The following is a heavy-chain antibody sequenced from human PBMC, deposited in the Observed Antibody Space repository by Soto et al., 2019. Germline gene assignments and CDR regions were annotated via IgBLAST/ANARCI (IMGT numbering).Heavy chain of an antibody. J-gene: IGHJ6*02. D-gene: IGHD1-7*01. CDR2: ISCDNGKT. CDR1: GYSFTAYG. Sequence: QVQVVQSGDEVKETGASVRVSCKTSGYSFTAYGISWVRQAPGQGLEWRGWISCDNGKTKYAQKVQGRVTMTTDTAPSPASAAARSPRSHDPAIYYGPRHAAPSELRPSERHNYDSNGVGAGGQGPTVSVS. V-gene: IGHV1-18*01. CDR3: PRHAAPSELRPSERHNYDSNGVGA.